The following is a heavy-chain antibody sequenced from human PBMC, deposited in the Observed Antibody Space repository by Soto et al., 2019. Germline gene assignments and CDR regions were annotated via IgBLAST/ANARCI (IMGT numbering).Heavy chain of an antibody. D-gene: IGHD1-26*01. J-gene: IGHJ5*02. V-gene: IGHV4-31*03. CDR3: ARDRKPDGWRSPGRGFDP. CDR1: GGSISSGGYY. Sequence: QVQLQESGPGLVKPSQTLSLTCTVSGGSISSGGYYWSWIRQHPGKGLEWIGYIYYSGSTYYNPSLKSRVTISVDTSKNQFSLKLSSVTAADTAVYYCARDRKPDGWRSPGRGFDPWGQGTLVTVSS. CDR2: IYYSGST.